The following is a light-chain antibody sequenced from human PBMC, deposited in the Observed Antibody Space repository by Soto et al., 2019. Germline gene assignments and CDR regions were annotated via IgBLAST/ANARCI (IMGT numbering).Light chain of an antibody. CDR1: SSDVGGYEY. J-gene: IGLJ2*01. CDR3: SSYTAGRLFV. CDR2: HVG. V-gene: IGLV2-11*01. Sequence: QSALTQPRSVSGSPGQSVTISCSGTSSDVGGYEYVSWYQQHPGKAPRLLIYHVGQRPSGVPDRFSGSKSGTTASLTISGLQADDEVEYFCSSYTAGRLFVFGGGTKLPAL.